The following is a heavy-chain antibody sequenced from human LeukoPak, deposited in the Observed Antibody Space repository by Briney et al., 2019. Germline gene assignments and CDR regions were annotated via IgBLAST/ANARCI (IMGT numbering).Heavy chain of an antibody. V-gene: IGHV3-43*01. CDR1: GFTFYDYT. D-gene: IGHD2-15*01. J-gene: IGHJ4*02. CDR3: AKDIGVGSCNGCLFDY. Sequence: GGSLRLSCAASGFTFYDYTMHWVRQTPGKGLEWVSLISWDGSSTYYADSMKGRFTISRDNSKNSLYLQMNSLRTEDTALYYCAKDIGVGSCNGCLFDYWGQGTLVTVSS. CDR2: ISWDGSST.